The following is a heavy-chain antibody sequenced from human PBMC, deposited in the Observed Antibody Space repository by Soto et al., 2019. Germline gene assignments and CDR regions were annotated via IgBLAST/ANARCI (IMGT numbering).Heavy chain of an antibody. Sequence: GASVKVSCKASGYTFTNYGISWVRQAPGQGLEWMGWISGYNDNTRYAQMLQGRVTMTTDTSTSTAYMELRSLRSDDTAVYYCARDWYCSGTSCLDCFDPWGQGTLVTSPQ. D-gene: IGHD2-2*01. V-gene: IGHV1-18*01. CDR1: GYTFTNYG. CDR3: ARDWYCSGTSCLDCFDP. J-gene: IGHJ5*02. CDR2: ISGYNDNT.